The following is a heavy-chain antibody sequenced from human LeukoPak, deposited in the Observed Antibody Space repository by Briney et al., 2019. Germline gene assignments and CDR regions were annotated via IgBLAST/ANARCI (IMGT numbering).Heavy chain of an antibody. J-gene: IGHJ4*02. CDR3: AGDYASGSYRFDY. CDR2: IYYSGST. D-gene: IGHD3-10*01. CDR1: GGSMSSYS. Sequence: KPSETLSLTCTVSGGSMSSYSWSWVRQPPGRGLEWIGYIYYSGSTTYNPSLRSRLTISLDSSNNQFSLKLRSVTAADTAVYYCAGDYASGSYRFDYWGQGTVVTVSS. V-gene: IGHV4-59*12.